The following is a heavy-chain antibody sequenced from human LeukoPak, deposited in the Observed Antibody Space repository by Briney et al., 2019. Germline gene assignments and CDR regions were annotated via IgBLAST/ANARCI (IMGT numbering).Heavy chain of an antibody. J-gene: IGHJ3*02. CDR1: GFTFSSYA. CDR3: AKAEGSSSSGRYVGQAFDI. Sequence: GGSLRLSCAASGFTFSSYAMSWVRQAPGKGLEWVSAISGSGGSTYYADSVKGRFTISRDNSKNTLYLQMNSLRAEDTAVYYCAKAEGSSSSGRYVGQAFDIWGQGTMVTVSS. D-gene: IGHD6-19*01. CDR2: ISGSGGST. V-gene: IGHV3-23*01.